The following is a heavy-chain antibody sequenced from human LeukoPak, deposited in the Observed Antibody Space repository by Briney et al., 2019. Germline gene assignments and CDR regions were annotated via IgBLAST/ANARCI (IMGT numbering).Heavy chain of an antibody. J-gene: IGHJ4*02. CDR3: AKGARWELPLDY. CDR2: ISGSGGRT. V-gene: IGHV3-23*01. CDR1: GFTVSSYA. D-gene: IGHD1-26*01. Sequence: GGSLRLSCAASGFTVSSYAMSWVRQAPGKWLELVSAISGSGGRTYYADSVKGRVTISRDNSMDTLYLQMNSLRADDTAVYYCAKGARWELPLDYWGQGTLVTVSS.